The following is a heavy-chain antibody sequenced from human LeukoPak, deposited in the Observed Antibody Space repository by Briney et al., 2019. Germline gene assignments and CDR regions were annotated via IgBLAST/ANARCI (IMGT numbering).Heavy chain of an antibody. CDR2: ISYDGSNK. CDR1: GFTFSSYA. CDR3: ARNLHGYSSGWLQFNFDY. J-gene: IGHJ4*02. V-gene: IGHV3-30-3*01. Sequence: PGGSLRLSCAASGFTFSSYAMHWVRQAPGKGLEWVAVISYDGSNKYYADSVKGRFTISRDNSKNTLYLQMNSLRAEDTAVYYCARNLHGYSSGWLQFNFDYWGQGTLVTVSS. D-gene: IGHD6-19*01.